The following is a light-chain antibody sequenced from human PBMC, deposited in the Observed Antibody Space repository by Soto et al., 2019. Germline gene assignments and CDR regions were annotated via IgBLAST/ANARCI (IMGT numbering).Light chain of an antibody. V-gene: IGKV3-15*01. J-gene: IGKJ1*01. CDR2: GAS. CDR3: QQYGGSPRT. Sequence: EIVMTQSPATLSVSPGERVTLSCRASQSVSSNLAWYQQKPGQAPRLLIYGASTRATGIPVRFSGSGSGTDFTLTITRLEPEDFAVYYCQQYGGSPRTFGQGTKVDIK. CDR1: QSVSSN.